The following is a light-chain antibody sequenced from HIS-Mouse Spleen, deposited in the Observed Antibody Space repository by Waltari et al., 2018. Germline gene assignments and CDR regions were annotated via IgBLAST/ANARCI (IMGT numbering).Light chain of an antibody. CDR1: QSVSSSY. V-gene: IGKV3-20*01. CDR3: QQYGSSPKT. Sequence: EIVLTQSPGTLSLSPGERATLSCRASQSVSSSYLAWYQQKPGQAPRLLIYGASRRATGIPDRFSGSGSGTDFTLTISRLEPEDFAVYYCQQYGSSPKTFGQGTKVKIK. J-gene: IGKJ1*01. CDR2: GAS.